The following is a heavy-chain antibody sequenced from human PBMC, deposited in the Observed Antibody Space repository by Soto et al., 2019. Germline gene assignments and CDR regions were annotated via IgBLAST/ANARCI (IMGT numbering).Heavy chain of an antibody. J-gene: IGHJ4*02. Sequence: GAVKVSGTASGYTITIYGISLVRQSPGQGLEWMGWISAYNGNTNYAQKLQGRFTMTRDTSTSTAYMELRSLRSDDTAVYYCATVVTAYFDYWGQGTLVTVSS. D-gene: IGHD2-21*02. CDR2: ISAYNGNT. CDR1: GYTITIYG. V-gene: IGHV1-18*01. CDR3: ATVVTAYFDY.